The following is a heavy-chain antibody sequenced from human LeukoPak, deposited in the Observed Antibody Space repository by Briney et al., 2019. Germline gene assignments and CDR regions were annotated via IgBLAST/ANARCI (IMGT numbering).Heavy chain of an antibody. J-gene: IGHJ4*02. V-gene: IGHV1-8*03. CDR2: MNPNSGNT. CDR1: GYTFTSYD. D-gene: IGHD6-13*01. Sequence: GASVKVSCKAPGYTFTSYDINWLRQATGQGLEWMGWMNPNSGNTGYAQKFQGRVTITRNTSISTAYMELSSLRSEDTAVYYCARYSSWDFDYWGQGTLVTVSS. CDR3: ARYSSWDFDY.